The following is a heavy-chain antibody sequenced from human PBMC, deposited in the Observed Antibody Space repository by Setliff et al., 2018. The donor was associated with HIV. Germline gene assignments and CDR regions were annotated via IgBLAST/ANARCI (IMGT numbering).Heavy chain of an antibody. CDR2: INPNFGTP. Sequence: SVKVSCKASGGIFSRFAISWVRQAPGQGLEWMGGINPNFGTPNYAQKFQGRVTITTDASTNTVYMELYSLTSEDTAIYYCANSAGAVPTTAPYGDSYYYCDLDVWGKGTTVTVSS. J-gene: IGHJ6*03. V-gene: IGHV1-69*05. CDR1: GGIFSRFA. D-gene: IGHD1-1*01. CDR3: ANSAGAVPTTAPYGDSYYYCDLDV.